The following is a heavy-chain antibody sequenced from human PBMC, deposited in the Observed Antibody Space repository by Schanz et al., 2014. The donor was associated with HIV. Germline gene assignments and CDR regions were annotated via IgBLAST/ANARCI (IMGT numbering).Heavy chain of an antibody. CDR3: AKDLNPYNVHTTLVTPPVGYGMDV. V-gene: IGHV3-9*01. Sequence: EVQLVESGGGLVQPGRSLRLSCAASGFIFDDYAMHWVRQAPGKGLEWVSGISWNSGSIGYADSVKGRFTISRDNAKNSLYLQMHSLRAEDTALYYCAKDLNPYNVHTTLVTPPVGYGMDVWGQGTTVTVSS. CDR2: ISWNSGSI. J-gene: IGHJ6*02. CDR1: GFIFDDYA. D-gene: IGHD5-18*01.